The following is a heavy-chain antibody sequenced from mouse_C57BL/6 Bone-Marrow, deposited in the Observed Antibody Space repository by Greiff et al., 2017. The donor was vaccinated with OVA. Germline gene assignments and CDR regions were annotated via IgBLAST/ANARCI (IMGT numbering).Heavy chain of an antibody. CDR3: ATRRAWFAY. Sequence: VQLQQSGAELARPGASVKLSCKASGYTFTSYGISWVKQRTGQGLEWIGEIYPRSGNTYYNEKFKGKATLTADKSSSTASMELRRLTSEDSAVYFGATRRAWFAYWGQGTLVTVPA. V-gene: IGHV1-81*01. CDR2: IYPRSGNT. CDR1: GYTFTSYG. D-gene: IGHD3-3*01. J-gene: IGHJ3*01.